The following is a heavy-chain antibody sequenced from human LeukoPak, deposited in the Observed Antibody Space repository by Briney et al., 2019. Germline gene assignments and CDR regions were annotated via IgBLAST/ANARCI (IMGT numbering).Heavy chain of an antibody. V-gene: IGHV4-34*01. D-gene: IGHD1-26*01. Sequence: SETLSLTCAVYGGSFSGYYWSWIRQPPGKGLEWIGEINHSGSTNYNPSLKSRVTISVDTSKNQFSLKLSSVTAADTAVYYCARIIVGTTLDHWGQGTLVTVSS. CDR2: INHSGST. CDR3: ARIIVGTTLDH. J-gene: IGHJ4*02. CDR1: GGSFSGYY.